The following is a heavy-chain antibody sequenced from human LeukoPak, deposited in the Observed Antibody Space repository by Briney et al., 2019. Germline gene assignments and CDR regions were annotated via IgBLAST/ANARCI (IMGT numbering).Heavy chain of an antibody. CDR2: TNPNSGGT. Sequence: ASVKVSCKASGYTFTGYYMHWVRQAPGQGLEWMGWTNPNSGGTNYAQKFQGRVTMTRDTSISTAYMELSRLRSDDTAVYYCARVCSSTSCYLAFDIWGQGTMVTVSS. V-gene: IGHV1-2*02. D-gene: IGHD2-2*01. CDR1: GYTFTGYY. CDR3: ARVCSSTSCYLAFDI. J-gene: IGHJ3*02.